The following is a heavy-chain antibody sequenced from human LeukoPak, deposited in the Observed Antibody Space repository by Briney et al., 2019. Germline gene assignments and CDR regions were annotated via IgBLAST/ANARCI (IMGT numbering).Heavy chain of an antibody. Sequence: GGSLRLSCAASGFTFSNAWMNWVRQAPGKGLEWVGRIKSKTVGGTTDYAAPVKGRFTISRDDSKNTLYLQMNSLKTEDTAVYYCTRLKSGSYFDYWSQGTLVTVSS. CDR1: GFTFSNAW. CDR3: TRLKSGSYFDY. CDR2: IKSKTVGGTT. D-gene: IGHD1-26*01. V-gene: IGHV3-15*07. J-gene: IGHJ4*02.